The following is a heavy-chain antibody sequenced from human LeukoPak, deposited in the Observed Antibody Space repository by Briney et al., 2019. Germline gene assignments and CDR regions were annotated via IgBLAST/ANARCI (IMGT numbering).Heavy chain of an antibody. Sequence: ASVKVSCKASGYTFTGYYMHWVRQAPGQGLEWMGWINPNSGGTNYAQKFQGRVTMTRDTSISTAYMELSRLRSDDTAVYYCARARGRAAAAGTHNWFDPWGQGTLVTVSS. D-gene: IGHD6-13*01. CDR3: ARARGRAAAAGTHNWFDP. V-gene: IGHV1-2*02. CDR1: GYTFTGYY. J-gene: IGHJ5*02. CDR2: INPNSGGT.